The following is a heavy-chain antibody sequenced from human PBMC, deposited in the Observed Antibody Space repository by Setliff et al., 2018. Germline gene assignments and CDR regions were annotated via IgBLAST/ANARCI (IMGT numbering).Heavy chain of an antibody. J-gene: IGHJ5*01. V-gene: IGHV3-48*04. D-gene: IGHD1-26*01. Sequence: GGSLRLSCEASGFTCSGYSMNWVRQAPGKGLEWVSDFCSSSHIISYADSVKGRFTITRDNAKNSLYLQMNSLRVEDTAIYYCLKGGWGATFHSWGQGTRVTVSS. CDR1: GFTCSGYS. CDR3: LKGGWGATFHS. CDR2: FCSSSHII.